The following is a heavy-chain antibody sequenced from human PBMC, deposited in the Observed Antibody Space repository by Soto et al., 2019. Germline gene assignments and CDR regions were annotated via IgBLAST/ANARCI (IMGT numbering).Heavy chain of an antibody. CDR1: GYSLTELS. CDR2: FDPEEDEI. CDR3: ATEGYYYGSGSYPYFDH. D-gene: IGHD3-10*01. V-gene: IGHV1-24*01. Sequence: ASVKVSCKVSGYSLTELSINWVRQAPGKGLEWMGGFDPEEDEIIYAQKFQGRVTMTEDTSTDTAYMELSSLRSEDTAVYYCATEGYYYGSGSYPYFDHWGQGTQVTVS. J-gene: IGHJ4*02.